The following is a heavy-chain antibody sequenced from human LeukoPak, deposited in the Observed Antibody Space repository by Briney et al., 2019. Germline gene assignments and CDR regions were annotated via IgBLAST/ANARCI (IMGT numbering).Heavy chain of an antibody. CDR1: GVSISNYY. J-gene: IGHJ4*02. D-gene: IGHD2-2*01. V-gene: IGHV4-59*01. CDR2: NYFSGNT. Sequence: KPSETLSLTCIVSGVSISNYYWNWIRQPPGKGLEWIGYNYFSGNTNSNPSLKSRVTISIDTSKNQFSLKLNSATAADTAVYYCARGARDIVVVPPTGPWGQGTLVTVSS. CDR3: ARGARDIVVVPPTGP.